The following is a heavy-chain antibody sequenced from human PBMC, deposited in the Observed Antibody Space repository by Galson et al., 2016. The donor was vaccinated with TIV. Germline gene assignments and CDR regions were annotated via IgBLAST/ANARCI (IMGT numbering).Heavy chain of an antibody. CDR1: GGSFSGHY. CDR2: ISLSGNT. J-gene: IGHJ3*02. D-gene: IGHD6-19*01. CDR3: ARPSTSGFPGIEVAARRRPFDI. Sequence: LSLTCAVSGGSFSGHYWSWSRQSPAKGLEWIGGISLSGNTNYNQSLKSRVTLSIDTSENHFSVKLTSVTAADTAVYYCARPSTSGFPGIEVAARRRPFDIWGQGTLVIVSS. V-gene: IGHV4-34*01.